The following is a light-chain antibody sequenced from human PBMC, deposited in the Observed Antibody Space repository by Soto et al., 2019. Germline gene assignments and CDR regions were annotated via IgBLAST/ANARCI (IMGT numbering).Light chain of an antibody. CDR3: HQRSNWPPDT. J-gene: IGKJ5*01. Sequence: EIVLTQSPDTLSLSPDEGSSLSSRAIQIVHTFLAWYQQKPGQAPRLLIYGASTRANGVLARFSGSGSGTDFTLTISSLEPEDFAVYYCHQRSNWPPDTFGQGTRLEIK. CDR1: QIVHTF. CDR2: GAS. V-gene: IGKV3-11*01.